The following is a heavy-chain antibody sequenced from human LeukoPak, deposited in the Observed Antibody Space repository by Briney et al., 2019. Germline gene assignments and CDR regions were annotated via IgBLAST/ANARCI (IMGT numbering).Heavy chain of an antibody. Sequence: ASVKVSCKASGYTFTSYYMHWVRQAPGQGLEWMGIINPSGGSTSYAQKFQGRVTMTRDTSTSTAYMELSRLRSEDTAVYYWARDRTASPPGTYYYGMDVWGQGTTVTVSS. J-gene: IGHJ6*02. V-gene: IGHV1-46*01. CDR2: INPSGGST. CDR1: GYTFTSYY. CDR3: ARDRTASPPGTYYYGMDV.